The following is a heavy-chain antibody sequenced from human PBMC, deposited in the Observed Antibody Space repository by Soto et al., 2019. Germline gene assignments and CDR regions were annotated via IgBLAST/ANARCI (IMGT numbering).Heavy chain of an antibody. J-gene: IGHJ4*02. CDR3: AKDGGYPPRKKYYFDY. CDR1: VFTFDDYA. Sequence: GGSLRLSCAASVFTFDDYAMHWVRQAPGKGLEWVSGISWNSGSIGYADSVKGRFTISRDNAKNSLYLQMNSLRAEDTALYYCAKDGGYPPRKKYYFDYWGQGTLVTV. CDR2: ISWNSGSI. D-gene: IGHD5-12*01. V-gene: IGHV3-9*01.